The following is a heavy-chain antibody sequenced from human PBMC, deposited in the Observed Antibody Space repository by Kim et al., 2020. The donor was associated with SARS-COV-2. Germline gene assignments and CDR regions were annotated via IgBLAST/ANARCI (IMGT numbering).Heavy chain of an antibody. CDR1: GFTFSSYS. V-gene: IGHV3-21*01. CDR2: ISSSSSYI. Sequence: GGSLRLSCAASGFTFSSYSMNWVRQAPGKGLEWVSSISSSSSYIYYADSVKGRFTISRDNAKNSLYLQMNSLRAEDTAVYYCARGGPIRYFDWVGNNYGMDVGGQGTTGTVSS. D-gene: IGHD3-9*01. CDR3: ARGGPIRYFDWVGNNYGMDV. J-gene: IGHJ6*02.